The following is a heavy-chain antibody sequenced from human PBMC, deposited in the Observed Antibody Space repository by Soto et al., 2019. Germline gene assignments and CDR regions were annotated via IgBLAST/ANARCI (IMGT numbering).Heavy chain of an antibody. J-gene: IGHJ4*02. CDR2: MSGSGGST. V-gene: IGHV3-23*01. CDR3: AKEVWFGELLSGFDY. Sequence: GGPMRLSCAASGFAFSSYAMNWVRQAPGKGLEWVSAMSGSGGSTYYADSVKGRFTISRDNSKNTLYLQMNSLRAEDTAVYYCAKEVWFGELLSGFDYWGQGTLVTVSS. CDR1: GFAFSSYA. D-gene: IGHD3-10*01.